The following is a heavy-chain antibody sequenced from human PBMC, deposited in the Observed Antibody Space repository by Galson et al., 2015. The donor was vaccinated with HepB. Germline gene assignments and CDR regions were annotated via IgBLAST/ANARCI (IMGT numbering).Heavy chain of an antibody. CDR2: IKEDGSEK. CDR1: GFTFSNYW. Sequence: LRLSCAASGFTFSNYWMSWVRQAPGKGLEWVANIKEDGSEKYYVDSVKGRFTISRDNAKNSLYLQMDSLRAEDTAAYYCARGGGIWGQGTMVTVSS. CDR3: ARGGGI. J-gene: IGHJ3*02. V-gene: IGHV3-7*03. D-gene: IGHD3-16*01.